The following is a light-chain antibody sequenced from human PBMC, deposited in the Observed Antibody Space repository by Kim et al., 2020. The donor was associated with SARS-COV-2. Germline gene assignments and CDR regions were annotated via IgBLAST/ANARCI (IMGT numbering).Light chain of an antibody. CDR1: QASNIW. Sequence: DIQMTQSPSSVSASVGDRVTITCRASQASNIWLAWYQQKPGKAPKVLIHAASTLKSGVPSRFSGSGSGTDFTLTISSLQPEDFATYYCQQDNSFPLTFGQGTRLEIK. J-gene: IGKJ5*01. CDR3: QQDNSFPLT. V-gene: IGKV1-12*01. CDR2: AAS.